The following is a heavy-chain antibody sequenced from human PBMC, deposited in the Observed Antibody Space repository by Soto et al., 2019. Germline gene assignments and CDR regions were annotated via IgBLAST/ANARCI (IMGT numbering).Heavy chain of an antibody. CDR2: VWYDGSIK. CDR3: ARVGYCTSTSSNCPFES. V-gene: IGHV3-33*03. D-gene: IGHD2-2*01. CDR1: GFIFRSHG. Sequence: GGSLRLPSETSGFIFRSHGMHRVLHAPGTGLEWVAVVWYDGSIKEYGESVKGRFTISRDNSKNTLYLQMNNLRADDTAVYYCARVGYCTSTSSNCPFESWGQGTLVTSPQ. J-gene: IGHJ4*02.